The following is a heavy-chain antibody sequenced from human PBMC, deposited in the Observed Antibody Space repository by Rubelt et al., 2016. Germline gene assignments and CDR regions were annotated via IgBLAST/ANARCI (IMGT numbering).Heavy chain of an antibody. D-gene: IGHD3-22*01. Sequence: QVQLVQSGAEVKKPGASVKVSCKASGYTFTGYYMHWVRQAPGQGLEWMGWINPNSGGTNYARKLTGRVTMTRDTSISTAYRELSRLRSDDTAVYYCARFAIGGHSSGYLFDYWGQGTLVTVSS. CDR3: ARFAIGGHSSGYLFDY. CDR1: GYTFTGYY. CDR2: INPNSGGT. V-gene: IGHV1-2*02. J-gene: IGHJ4*02.